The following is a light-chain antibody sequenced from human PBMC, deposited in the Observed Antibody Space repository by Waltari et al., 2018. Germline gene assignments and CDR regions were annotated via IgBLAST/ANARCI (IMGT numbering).Light chain of an antibody. V-gene: IGKV1-13*02. CDR3: QQFNSYPRT. CDR1: QGISSA. CDR2: DAS. J-gene: IGKJ3*01. Sequence: AIQLTQSPSSLSASVGDRVTITCRASQGISSALAWYKQKPGKAPKLLIYDASSLESGVPSRFSGSGSGTDFTLTISSLQPEEFATYYCQQFNSYPRTFGPGTKVDIK.